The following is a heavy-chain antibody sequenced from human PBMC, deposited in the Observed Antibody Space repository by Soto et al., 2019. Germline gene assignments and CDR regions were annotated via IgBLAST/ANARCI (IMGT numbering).Heavy chain of an antibody. J-gene: IGHJ4*02. CDR1: GFAFSNYW. Sequence: ESGGGLVQPGGSLRLSCAASGFAFSNYWMSWVRQAPGKGLEWVANIRQDGSEKYYVDSVKGRFTISRDNAKNSLYLQMNSLRAEDTAVYYCARDPKYSSGDDWGQGTLVTVSS. V-gene: IGHV3-7*01. CDR3: ARDPKYSSGDD. CDR2: IRQDGSEK. D-gene: IGHD6-6*01.